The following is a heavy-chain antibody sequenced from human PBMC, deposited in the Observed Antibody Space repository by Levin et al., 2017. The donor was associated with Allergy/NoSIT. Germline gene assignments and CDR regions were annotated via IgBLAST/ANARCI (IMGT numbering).Heavy chain of an antibody. D-gene: IGHD3-10*01. CDR1: GFTFSSYA. Sequence: GESLKISCAASGFTFSSYAMSWVRQAPGKGLEWVSAISGSDGNTYYADSVKGRFTISRDNSKNTLYLQMNSLRAEDTAVYYCAKDFRVDYYGSGDAFDIWGQGTMVNVSS. V-gene: IGHV3-23*01. J-gene: IGHJ3*02. CDR2: ISGSDGNT. CDR3: AKDFRVDYYGSGDAFDI.